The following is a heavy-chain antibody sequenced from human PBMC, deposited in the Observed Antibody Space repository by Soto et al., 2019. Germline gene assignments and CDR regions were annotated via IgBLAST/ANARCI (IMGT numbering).Heavy chain of an antibody. CDR1: GGSISSGGYS. Sequence: PSETLSLTCAVSGGSISSGGYSWSWIRQPPGKGLEWIGYIYHSGSINYNPSLKSRITISVDTSKNQLSLKLTSVSAADTAVYYCARQPPDTAAFDIWGQGTMVTVSS. D-gene: IGHD5-18*01. V-gene: IGHV4-30-2*01. CDR2: IYHSGSI. J-gene: IGHJ3*02. CDR3: ARQPPDTAAFDI.